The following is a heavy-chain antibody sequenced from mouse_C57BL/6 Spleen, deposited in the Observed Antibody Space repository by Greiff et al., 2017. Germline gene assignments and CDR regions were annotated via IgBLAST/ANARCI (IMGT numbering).Heavy chain of an antibody. Sequence: QVQLQQPGTELVKPGASVKLSCKASGYTFTSYWMHWVKQRPGQGLEWIGYINPSNGGTNYNEKFKSKATLTVDKSSSTDYMQLSSLTSEDSAVYDCARGYYGSRRNYAMDYWGQGTSVTVSS. CDR2: INPSNGGT. J-gene: IGHJ4*01. CDR3: ARGYYGSRRNYAMDY. CDR1: GYTFTSYW. D-gene: IGHD1-1*01. V-gene: IGHV1-53*01.